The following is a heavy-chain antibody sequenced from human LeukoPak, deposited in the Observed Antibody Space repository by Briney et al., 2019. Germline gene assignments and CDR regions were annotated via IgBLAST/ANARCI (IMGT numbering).Heavy chain of an antibody. CDR3: ARDQYDFWTGSYPTAAFDI. Sequence: GGSLRLSCAASGFTFSSYSMNWVRQAPGKGLEWVSSISSSSSYIYYADSVKGRFTISRDNAKNSLYLHMTSLRAENTAVYYCARDQYDFWTGSYPTAAFDIWGQGTMVTVSS. J-gene: IGHJ3*02. CDR1: GFTFSSYS. V-gene: IGHV3-21*01. CDR2: ISSSSSYI. D-gene: IGHD3-3*01.